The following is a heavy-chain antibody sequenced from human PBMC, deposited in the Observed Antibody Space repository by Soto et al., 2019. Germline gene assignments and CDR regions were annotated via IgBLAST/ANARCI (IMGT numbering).Heavy chain of an antibody. J-gene: IGHJ3*02. CDR1: GGSFSGYY. V-gene: IGHV4-34*01. CDR3: ARTTVTNDAFDI. Sequence: SETLSLTCAVYGGSFSGYYWSWIRQPPGKGLEWIGEINHSGSTNYNPSLKSRVTISVDTSKNQFSLKLSSVTAADTAVYYCARTTVTNDAFDIWGQGTMVTVSS. D-gene: IGHD4-17*01. CDR2: INHSGST.